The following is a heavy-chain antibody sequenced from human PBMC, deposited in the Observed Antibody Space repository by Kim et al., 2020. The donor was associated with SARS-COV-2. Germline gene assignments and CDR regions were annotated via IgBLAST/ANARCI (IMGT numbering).Heavy chain of an antibody. V-gene: IGHV3-30*18. CDR2: ISYDGSNK. J-gene: IGHJ4*02. CDR3: AKATYYYDSSGYLRGYYFDY. D-gene: IGHD3-22*01. Sequence: GGSLRLSCAASGFTFSSYGMHWVRQAPGKGLEWVAVISYDGSNKYYADSVKGRFTISRDNSKNTLYLQMNSLRAEDTAVYYCAKATYYYDSSGYLRGYYFDYWGQGTLVTVSS. CDR1: GFTFSSYG.